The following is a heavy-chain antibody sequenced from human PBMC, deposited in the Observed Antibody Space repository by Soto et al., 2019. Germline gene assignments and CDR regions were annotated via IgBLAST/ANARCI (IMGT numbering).Heavy chain of an antibody. J-gene: IGHJ6*02. V-gene: IGHV4-31*03. CDR2: IYYSGST. D-gene: IGHD6-19*01. CDR3: ARDFTDSSGPTLGMGV. CDR1: GGSISSGGYY. Sequence: SETLYLTCTVSGGSISSGGYYWSWVRQHPGKGLEWIGYIYYSGSTYYNPSLKSRVTISVDTSKNQFSLKLSSVTAADTAVYYCARDFTDSSGPTLGMGVWGQGTTVTVSS.